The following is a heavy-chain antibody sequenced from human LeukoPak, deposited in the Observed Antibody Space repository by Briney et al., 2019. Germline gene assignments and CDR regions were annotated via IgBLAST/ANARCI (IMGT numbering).Heavy chain of an antibody. CDR1: GFTFSSYG. V-gene: IGHV3-33*06. CDR2: IWYDGSNK. D-gene: IGHD2-8*01. CDR3: AKIYRESNGRGFDC. J-gene: IGHJ4*02. Sequence: PGGSLRLSCAASGFTFSSYGMHWVRQAPGKGLEWVAVIWYDGSNKYYADSVKGRFTISRDNSKNTLYLQMNSLRAEDTAVYYCAKIYRESNGRGFDCWGQGTLVSVSS.